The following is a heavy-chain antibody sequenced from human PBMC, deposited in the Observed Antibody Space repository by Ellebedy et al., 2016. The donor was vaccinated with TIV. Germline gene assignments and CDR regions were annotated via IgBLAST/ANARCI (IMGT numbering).Heavy chain of an antibody. J-gene: IGHJ1*01. D-gene: IGHD6-13*01. CDR3: ASHSSSWYYAEYFQH. CDR2: IYYSGST. CDR1: GGSISSSSYY. Sequence: SETLSLXXTVSGGSISSSSYYWGWIRQPPGKGLEWIGSIYYSGSTYYNPSLKSRVTISVDTSKNQFSLKLSSVTAADTAVYYCASHSSSWYYAEYFQHWGQGTLVTVSS. V-gene: IGHV4-39*01.